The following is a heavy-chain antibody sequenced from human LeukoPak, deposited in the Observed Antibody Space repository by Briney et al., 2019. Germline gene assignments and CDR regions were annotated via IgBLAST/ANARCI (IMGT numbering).Heavy chain of an antibody. CDR3: ASNQYYYDSSGYPNYYYYGMDV. CDR2: IYPGDSDT. Sequence: GESLKISCKGSGHSFTSYWIGWVRQMPGKGLEWMGIIYPGDSDTRYSPSFQGQVTISADKSISTAYLQWSSLKASDTAMYYCASNQYYYDSSGYPNYYYYGMDVWGQGTTVTVSS. J-gene: IGHJ6*02. CDR1: GHSFTSYW. V-gene: IGHV5-51*01. D-gene: IGHD3-22*01.